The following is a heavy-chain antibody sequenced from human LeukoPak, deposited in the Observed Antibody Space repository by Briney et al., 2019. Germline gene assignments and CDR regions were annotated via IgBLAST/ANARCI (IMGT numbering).Heavy chain of an antibody. J-gene: IGHJ3*02. CDR3: AREDYNWNYTPPRPHAFDI. Sequence: ASVKVSCKASGYTFTGYYMHWVRQAPGQGLEWMGWINPNSGGTNYAQKSQGRVTMTRDTSISTAYMELSRLRSDDTAVYYCAREDYNWNYTPPRPHAFDIRGQGTMVTVSS. CDR2: INPNSGGT. D-gene: IGHD1-7*01. CDR1: GYTFTGYY. V-gene: IGHV1-2*02.